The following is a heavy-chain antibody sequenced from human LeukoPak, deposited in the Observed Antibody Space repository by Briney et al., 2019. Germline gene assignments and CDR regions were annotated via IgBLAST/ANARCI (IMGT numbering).Heavy chain of an antibody. CDR3: AKDPPVGWYFSDPNDY. J-gene: IGHJ4*02. CDR2: ISGSGGST. Sequence: AGGSLRLSCAASGFTFSSYGMSWVRQAPGKGLEWVSAISGSGGSTYYADSVKGRFTISRDNSKNTLYLQMNSLRAEDTAVYYCAKDPPVGWYFSDPNDYWGQGTLVTVSS. CDR1: GFTFSSYG. V-gene: IGHV3-23*01. D-gene: IGHD6-19*01.